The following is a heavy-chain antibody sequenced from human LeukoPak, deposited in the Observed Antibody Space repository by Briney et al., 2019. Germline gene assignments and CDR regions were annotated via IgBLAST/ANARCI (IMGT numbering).Heavy chain of an antibody. J-gene: IGHJ4*02. Sequence: ASVKVSCKASGYTFTGYYMHWVRQAPGQGLEWMGWINPNSGGTNYAQKFQGRVTMTRDTSISTAYMELSRLRSDDTAVYYCARMFRYCGSTSCLPYFDYWGQGTLVTVSS. CDR3: ARMFRYCGSTSCLPYFDY. V-gene: IGHV1-2*02. CDR2: INPNSGGT. D-gene: IGHD2-2*01. CDR1: GYTFTGYY.